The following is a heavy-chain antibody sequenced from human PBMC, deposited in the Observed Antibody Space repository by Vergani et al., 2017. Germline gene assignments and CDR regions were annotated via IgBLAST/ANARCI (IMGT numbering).Heavy chain of an antibody. CDR3: ARVRVSYGDFYAFDI. CDR2: IYYSGST. J-gene: IGHJ3*02. D-gene: IGHD4-17*01. V-gene: IGHV4-59*01. Sequence: QVQLQESGPGLVKPSETLSLTCTVSGGSISSYYWSWIRQPPGKGLEWIGYIYYSGSTNYNPSLKSRVTISVDTSKNQFSLKLSSVTAADTAVYYCARVRVSYGDFYAFDIWGQGTMVTVSS. CDR1: GGSISSYY.